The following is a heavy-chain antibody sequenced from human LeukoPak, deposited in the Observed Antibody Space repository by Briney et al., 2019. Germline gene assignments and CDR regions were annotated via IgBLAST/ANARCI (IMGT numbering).Heavy chain of an antibody. J-gene: IGHJ4*02. V-gene: IGHV3-7*01. CDR3: ARKTFYYDNTKGYFDF. CDR2: IKPDGSEK. D-gene: IGHD3-22*01. Sequence: GGSLRLSCAASGFTFSSSWMSWVRQAPGKGLEWVANIKPDGSEKFYVDSVKGRFTISRDNTKNSLFLQMDSLRADDTAMYFCARKTFYYDNTKGYFDFWGQGTLVSVSS. CDR1: GFTFSSSW.